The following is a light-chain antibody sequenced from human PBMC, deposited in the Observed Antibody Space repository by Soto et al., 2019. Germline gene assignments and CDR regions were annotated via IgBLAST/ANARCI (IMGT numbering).Light chain of an antibody. CDR1: QSIDSW. V-gene: IGKV1-5*03. Sequence: DIQMTQSPSTMSASVGDRVTITCRASQSIDSWLAWYPQRPGKAPKFLMYKASNLESGVPSRFSGSGSETEFTLTISSLQPDDFATCYCQQYNSYSTFGQGTRLEIK. CDR2: KAS. J-gene: IGKJ5*01. CDR3: QQYNSYST.